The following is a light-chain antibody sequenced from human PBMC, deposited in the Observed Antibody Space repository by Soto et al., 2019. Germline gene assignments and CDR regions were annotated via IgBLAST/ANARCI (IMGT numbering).Light chain of an antibody. CDR1: QRITNNF. V-gene: IGKV3-20*01. J-gene: IGKJ2*01. Sequence: EIVLTQSPGTLSLSPGQRATLSCRASQRITNNFLAWFQQKPGLAPRLLIHRASTRASGVPDRFSGGGSGTDFVLTISRLEPEDFAVYFCQQYGRSPFTFGQGTKLQIK. CDR3: QQYGRSPFT. CDR2: RAS.